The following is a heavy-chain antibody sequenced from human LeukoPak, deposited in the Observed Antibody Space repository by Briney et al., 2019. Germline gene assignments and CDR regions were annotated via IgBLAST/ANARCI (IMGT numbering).Heavy chain of an antibody. J-gene: IGHJ4*02. CDR3: ARLDGYHFDY. D-gene: IGHD5-24*01. CDR2: IYYSGST. V-gene: IGHV4-39*07. CDR1: GVSISSSSYY. Sequence: PSETLPLTCTVSGVSISSSSYYWGWIRQPPGKGLEWIGSIYYSGSTYYNPSLKSRVTISVDTSNSQFSLKLSSVTAADTAVYYCARLDGYHFDYWGQGTLVTVSS.